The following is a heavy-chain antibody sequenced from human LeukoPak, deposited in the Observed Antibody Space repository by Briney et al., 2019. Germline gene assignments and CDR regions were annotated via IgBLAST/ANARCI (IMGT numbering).Heavy chain of an antibody. J-gene: IGHJ4*02. CDR3: ARDSIVGAMWLDY. CDR2: IWYDGSNK. Sequence: PGRSLRLSCAASGFTFSSYGMHWVRQAPGKGLEWVAVIWYDGSNKYYADSVKGRFTISRDNSKNTQYLQMNSLRAEDTAVYYCARDSIVGAMWLDYWGQGTLVTVSS. V-gene: IGHV3-33*01. D-gene: IGHD1-26*01. CDR1: GFTFSSYG.